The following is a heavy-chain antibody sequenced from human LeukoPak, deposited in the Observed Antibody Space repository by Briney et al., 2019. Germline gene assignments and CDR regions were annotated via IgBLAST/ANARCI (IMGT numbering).Heavy chain of an antibody. CDR1: GFTVSTNY. D-gene: IGHD3-10*01. J-gene: IGHJ6*03. Sequence: PGGSLRLSCAASGFTVSTNYISWVRQAPGKGLEWVSIIYSGGTTCYADSVKGRFTISRDNLQMNSLRAEDTAVYYCARVPRGKIYMDVWGKGTTVTVSS. V-gene: IGHV3-66*02. CDR3: ARVPRGKIYMDV. CDR2: IYSGGTT.